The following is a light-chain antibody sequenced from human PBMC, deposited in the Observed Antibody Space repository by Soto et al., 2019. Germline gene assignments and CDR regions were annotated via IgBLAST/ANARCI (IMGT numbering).Light chain of an antibody. Sequence: SYELTQPPSVSVAPGQTARITCGGNNIGSKSMHWYQQKPGQAPVLVVYDDRDRPSGIPERFSGSNSGNTATLTISRVEAGDEADYYCQLWDTSSDHPVFGGGTQLTVL. J-gene: IGLJ2*01. V-gene: IGLV3-21*02. CDR2: DDR. CDR3: QLWDTSSDHPV. CDR1: NIGSKS.